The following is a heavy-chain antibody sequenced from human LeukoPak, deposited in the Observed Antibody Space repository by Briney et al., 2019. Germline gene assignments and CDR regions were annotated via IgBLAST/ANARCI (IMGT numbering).Heavy chain of an antibody. V-gene: IGHV4-59*08. CDR3: VRHGIEDPGRVLFDY. CDR1: GGSISNNY. Sequence: SETLSLTCTVSGGSISNNYGSWVRQPPGKRLEWIAYIQSTGTTDYNPSLKSRVTISLDSSENQFSLKLSSLTAADTAIYYCVRHGIEDPGRVLFDYWGRGTLVTVSS. CDR2: IQSTGTT. D-gene: IGHD1-26*01. J-gene: IGHJ4*02.